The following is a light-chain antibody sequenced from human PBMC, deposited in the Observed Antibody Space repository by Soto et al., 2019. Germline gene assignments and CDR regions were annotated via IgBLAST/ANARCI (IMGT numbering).Light chain of an antibody. CDR3: SSYAGNYTLD. J-gene: IGLJ2*01. V-gene: IGLV2-8*01. Sequence: QSALTQPPSASGSPGQSVTISCTGTSSDVGGYNYVSWYQQHPGKAPKLMIYEVSKRPSGVPDRFSGSKSGNTASLTVSGLQAEDEADYYCSSYAGNYTLDFGGGTKVTVL. CDR2: EVS. CDR1: SSDVGGYNY.